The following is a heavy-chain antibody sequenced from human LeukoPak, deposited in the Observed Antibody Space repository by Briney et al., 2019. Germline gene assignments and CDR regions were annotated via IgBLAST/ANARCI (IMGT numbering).Heavy chain of an antibody. CDR3: ARDQSPACSGGSCPRDY. CDR1: GYTFTRYA. V-gene: IGHV1-18*04. D-gene: IGHD2-15*01. Sequence: ASVKVSCKASGYTFTRYAISWVRQAPGQGLXXXXXXXXYDGNTNYAHKFQGRVTMTKDTSTSIAYMDLRSLRSDDTAVYYCARDQSPACSGGSCPRDYWGQGTLVTVSS. J-gene: IGHJ4*02. CDR2: XXXYDGNT.